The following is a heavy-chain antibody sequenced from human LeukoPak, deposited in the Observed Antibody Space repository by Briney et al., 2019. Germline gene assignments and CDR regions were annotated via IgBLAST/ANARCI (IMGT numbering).Heavy chain of an antibody. V-gene: IGHV3-48*01. CDR3: AIIVVVAY. CDR1: GFTFSSYS. Sequence: PGGSLRLSCAASGFTFSSYSMNWVRQAPGKGLEWVSYISSSSSTIYYADSVKGRFTISRDNAKNSLYLRMNSLRAEDTAVYYCAIIVVVAYWGQGTLVTVSS. CDR2: ISSSSSTI. D-gene: IGHD2-2*01. J-gene: IGHJ4*02.